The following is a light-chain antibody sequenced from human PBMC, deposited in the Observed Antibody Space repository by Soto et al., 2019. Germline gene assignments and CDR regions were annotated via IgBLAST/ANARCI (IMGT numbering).Light chain of an antibody. V-gene: IGKV1-5*03. Sequence: DIQMTQSPSTLSGSVGDRVTITCRASQTISSWLAWYQQKPGKAPKLLIYKASTLKSGVPSRFSGSGSGTKFPLTISSPQPDDFATYYCQHYNSYSEAFGQGTKVELK. CDR1: QTISSW. CDR2: KAS. CDR3: QHYNSYSEA. J-gene: IGKJ1*01.